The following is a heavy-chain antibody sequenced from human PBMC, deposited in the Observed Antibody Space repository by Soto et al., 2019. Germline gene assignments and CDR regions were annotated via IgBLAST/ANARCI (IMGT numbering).Heavy chain of an antibody. D-gene: IGHD5-12*01. Sequence: SVNVSCKASGGTFSSYAISWVRQAPGQGLELMGGIIPIFGTANYAQKFQGRVTITAXXXXXXAXIXLXXXRSEXTAVYCCARARGGYDLGYYFDYWGQGTLVTVSS. CDR2: IIPIFGTA. V-gene: IGHV1-69*13. CDR1: GGTFSSYA. J-gene: IGHJ4*02. CDR3: ARARGGYDLGYYFDY.